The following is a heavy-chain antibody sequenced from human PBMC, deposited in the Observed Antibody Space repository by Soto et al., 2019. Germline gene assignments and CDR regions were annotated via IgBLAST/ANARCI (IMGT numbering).Heavy chain of an antibody. CDR3: AKDLAAVNGDSSGYDY. CDR1: GFTFNNYA. J-gene: IGHJ4*02. V-gene: IGHV3-23*01. Sequence: EVQLLESGGGLVQPGGSLRLSCAASGFTFNNYAMTWVRQAPGKGLEWVSVISGSGGSTYYADSVKGRFTISRDNSKNTLYLQMKSLRAEDTALYYCAKDLAAVNGDSSGYDYWGQGTLVTVSS. D-gene: IGHD3-22*01. CDR2: ISGSGGST.